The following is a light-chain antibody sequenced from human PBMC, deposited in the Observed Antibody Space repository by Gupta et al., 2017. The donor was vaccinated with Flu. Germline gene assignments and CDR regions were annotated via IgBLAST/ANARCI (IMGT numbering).Light chain of an antibody. J-gene: IGKJ4*01. CDR2: AAS. V-gene: IGKV1-12*01. Sequence: RSSVSASVGDSVTITCRASQDISSWLAWYHQKPGKAPNLLIHAASRLLSGVPSRFSGSGSGTNFTLTISDLQPEDFATYYCQQASTFPLTFGGGTKVDIK. CDR3: QQASTFPLT. CDR1: QDISSW.